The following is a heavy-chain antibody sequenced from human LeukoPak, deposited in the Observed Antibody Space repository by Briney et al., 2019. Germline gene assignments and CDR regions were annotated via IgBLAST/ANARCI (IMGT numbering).Heavy chain of an antibody. D-gene: IGHD2-2*01. V-gene: IGHV3-48*01. CDR2: ISSSSSTI. CDR1: GFTFSSYS. Sequence: TGGSLRLSCAASGFTFSSYSMNWVRQAPGKGLEWVSYISSSSSTIYYADSVKGRFTISRDNAKNSLYLQMNSVRAEDTAVYYCARDSVHCSSTSCGMDVWGQGTTVTVSS. CDR3: ARDSVHCSSTSCGMDV. J-gene: IGHJ6*02.